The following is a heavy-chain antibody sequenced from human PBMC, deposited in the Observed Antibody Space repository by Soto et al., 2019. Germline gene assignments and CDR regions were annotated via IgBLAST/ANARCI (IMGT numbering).Heavy chain of an antibody. CDR1: GGSMSMDY. V-gene: IGHV4-59*01. CDR3: ARGIAARPGQYYFDY. D-gene: IGHD6-6*01. CDR2: IYYSGST. J-gene: IGHJ4*02. Sequence: SETLSLTCTVSGGSMSMDYSRWVRQPAGKGMEWIGYIYYSGSTNYNPSLKSRVTISVDTSKNHFSMKLSSVTAADTAVYYCARGIAARPGQYYFDYWGQGTLVTVS.